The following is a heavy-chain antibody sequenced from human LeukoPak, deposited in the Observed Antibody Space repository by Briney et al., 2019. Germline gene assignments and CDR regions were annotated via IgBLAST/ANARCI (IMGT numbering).Heavy chain of an antibody. CDR2: ISAYNGDT. D-gene: IGHD4-11*01. J-gene: IGHJ2*01. V-gene: IGHV1-18*01. Sequence: ASVKVSCKTSGYTFTSYGISWVRQAPGQGLEWMGWISAYNGDTNYAQNLQGRVTMTTDTSTSTAHMELRSLRSDDTAAYYCARGRTTVTTQRYFDLWGRGTLVTVSS. CDR1: GYTFTSYG. CDR3: ARGRTTVTTQRYFDL.